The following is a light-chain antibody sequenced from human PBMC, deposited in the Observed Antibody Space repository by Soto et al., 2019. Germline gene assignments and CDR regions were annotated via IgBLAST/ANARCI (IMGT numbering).Light chain of an antibody. CDR1: QSVSSN. CDR3: QQRSNWPRT. CDR2: GAS. J-gene: IGKJ1*01. V-gene: IGKV3-11*01. Sequence: EIVMTQSPATLSVSRGERATLSCRASQSVSSNLAWYQQKLGQAPRLLIYGASNRETGIPDRFSGSGSGTEFTLTISSLEPEDFAVYFCQQRSNWPRTFGQGTKVDNK.